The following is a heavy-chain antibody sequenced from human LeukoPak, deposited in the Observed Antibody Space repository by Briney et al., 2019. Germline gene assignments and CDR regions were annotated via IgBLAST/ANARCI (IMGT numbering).Heavy chain of an antibody. D-gene: IGHD1-26*01. CDR2: ISWDGGST. CDR1: GFTFDDYT. CDR3: AGGSGSYYNWFDP. J-gene: IGHJ5*02. Sequence: GGSLRLSCAASGFTFDDYTMHWVRQAPGKGLEWVSLISWDGGSTYYADSVKGRFTISRDNSKNSLYLQMNSLRTEDTALYYCAGGSGSYYNWFDPWGQGTLVTVSS. V-gene: IGHV3-43*01.